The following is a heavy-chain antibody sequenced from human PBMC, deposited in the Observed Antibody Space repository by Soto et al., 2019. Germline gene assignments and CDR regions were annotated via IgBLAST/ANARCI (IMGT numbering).Heavy chain of an antibody. V-gene: IGHV3-53*01. CDR1: GFTVSSNY. J-gene: IGHJ3*02. CDR2: IYSGGST. Sequence: GGSLRLSCAASGFTVSSNYMSWVRQAPGKGLEWVSVIYSGGSTYYADSVKGRFTISRDNSKNTLYLQMNSLRAEDTAVYYCASPLLRYSGSYSPRGLAFDIWGQGTMVTVSS. D-gene: IGHD1-26*01. CDR3: ASPLLRYSGSYSPRGLAFDI.